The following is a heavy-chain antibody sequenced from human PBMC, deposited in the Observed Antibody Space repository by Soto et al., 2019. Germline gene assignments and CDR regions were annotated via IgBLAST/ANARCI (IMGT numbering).Heavy chain of an antibody. D-gene: IGHD6-13*01. CDR2: IYYSGST. CDR1: GGSISSGGYY. Sequence: QVQLQESGPGLVKPSQTLSLTCTVSGGSISSGGYYWSWIRQPPGKGLEWIGYIYYSGSTYYNPSLKSRVTISVDTSKNQFSLKLSSVTAADTAVYYCARAFTAAGTGQDAFDIWGQGTMVTVSS. V-gene: IGHV4-31*03. J-gene: IGHJ3*02. CDR3: ARAFTAAGTGQDAFDI.